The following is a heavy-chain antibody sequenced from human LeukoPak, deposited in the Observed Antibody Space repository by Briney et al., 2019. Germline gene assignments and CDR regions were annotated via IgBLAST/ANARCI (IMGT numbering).Heavy chain of an antibody. Sequence: ASVKVSCKASGYTFTSYYMHWVRQAPGQGLEWVGIINPSGGTATCARKFQGRVTMTRDTSTSTVYMELSSLTSEDTAMYYCARVRGYSYGYGDYWGQGTLVTVSS. CDR3: ARVRGYSYGYGDY. V-gene: IGHV1-46*01. D-gene: IGHD5-18*01. J-gene: IGHJ4*02. CDR1: GYTFTSYY. CDR2: INPSGGTA.